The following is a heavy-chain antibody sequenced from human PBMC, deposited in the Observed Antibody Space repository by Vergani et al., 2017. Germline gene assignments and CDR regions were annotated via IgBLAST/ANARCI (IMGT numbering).Heavy chain of an antibody. CDR2: IVVGSGNT. V-gene: IGHV1-58*01. J-gene: IGHJ3*02. Sequence: QMQLVQSGPEVKKPGTSVKVSCKASGFTFTSSAVQWVRQARGQRLEWIGWIVVGSGNTNYAQKFQERVTITRDMSTSTAYMELSSLRSEDTAVYYCAAGGGSGSYGAFDIWGQGTMVTVSS. D-gene: IGHD3-10*01. CDR3: AAGGGSGSYGAFDI. CDR1: GFTFTSSA.